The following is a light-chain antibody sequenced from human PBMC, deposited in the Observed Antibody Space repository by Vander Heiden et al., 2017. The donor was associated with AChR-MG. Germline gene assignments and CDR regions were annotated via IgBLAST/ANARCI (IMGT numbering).Light chain of an antibody. V-gene: IGLV1-47*02. Sequence: QSVLTQPPSASGTPGQRVTISCSGSSSNIGGNFVYWYQQLPGTAPNLLIFSINQRPSGVPDRFSGSKSGTSASLTISGLRSEDEAEYYCAAWDESLRTVVFGGGTILTVL. CDR2: SIN. J-gene: IGLJ2*01. CDR1: SSNIGGNF. CDR3: AAWDESLRTVV.